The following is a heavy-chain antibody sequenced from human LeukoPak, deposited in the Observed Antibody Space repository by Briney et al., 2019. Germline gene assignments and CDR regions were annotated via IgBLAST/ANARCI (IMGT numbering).Heavy chain of an antibody. Sequence: SVKVSCKASGGTFSSYVISWVLQAPGQGLEWMGRIIPIFGTANYAQKFQGRVTITADESTSTAYMELSSLRSEDTAVYYCAQNYCDSSGYNWGQGTLVTVSS. D-gene: IGHD3-22*01. CDR2: IIPIFGTA. CDR3: AQNYCDSSGYN. J-gene: IGHJ4*02. CDR1: GGTFSSYV. V-gene: IGHV1-69*13.